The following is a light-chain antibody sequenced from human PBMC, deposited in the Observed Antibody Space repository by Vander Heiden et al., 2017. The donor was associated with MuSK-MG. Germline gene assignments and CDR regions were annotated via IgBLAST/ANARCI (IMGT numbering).Light chain of an antibody. J-gene: IGLJ2*01. V-gene: IGLV3-19*01. CDR1: SLRTYS. CDR2: AKN. Sequence: SSELTQDPAVSVALGQTVRITCQGDSLRTYSASWYQQKPGQAPVPGISAKNSRPSGIPDRFSGSSAGKTASWTITGAHAEDEADDDCHYRDTSTKHGIFGGGTRLTVL. CDR3: HYRDTSTKHGI.